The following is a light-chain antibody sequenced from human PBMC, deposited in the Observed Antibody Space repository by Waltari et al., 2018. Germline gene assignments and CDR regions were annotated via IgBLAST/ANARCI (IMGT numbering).Light chain of an antibody. CDR2: AVS. V-gene: IGLV2-23*02. CDR1: SSDVGYYKR. Sequence: QSALPLPASVSGSPGPSITLSCTRPSSDVGYYKRVSWYQPHPGKAPKLMIYAVSQRPSGVSDRFSGSKSGDMASLTISGLQPEDEAEYFCSSYAGSSKGVFGGGTKVTVL. J-gene: IGLJ2*01. CDR3: SSYAGSSKGV.